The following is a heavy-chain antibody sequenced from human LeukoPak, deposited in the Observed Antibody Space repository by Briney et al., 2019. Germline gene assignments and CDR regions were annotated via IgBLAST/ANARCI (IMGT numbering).Heavy chain of an antibody. Sequence: QTGGSLRLSCAASGFTFSTYSMNWVRQAPGKGLEWLSYIGISSTTKFYADSVKGRFTISRDNAKNSLYLEMDSLRAEDTAVYYCARQESDGSGFPYYFDYWGQGTLVTVSS. CDR1: GFTFSTYS. CDR3: ARQESDGSGFPYYFDY. CDR2: IGISSTTK. V-gene: IGHV3-48*04. J-gene: IGHJ4*02. D-gene: IGHD3-3*01.